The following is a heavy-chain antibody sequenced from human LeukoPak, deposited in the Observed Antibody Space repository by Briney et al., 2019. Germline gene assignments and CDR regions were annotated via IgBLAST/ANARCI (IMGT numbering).Heavy chain of an antibody. V-gene: IGHV3-9*01. CDR2: ITSKSGFI. CDR1: GFTLDDYA. Sequence: GGSLRLSCAASGFTLDDYAMPWVRQGPGKGLEWVAGITSKSGFIAYADSVKGRFTISRDNAKNSLYLQMNSLRPDDTALYYCAKDLYTYSLQYFHHWGQGTLVTVSS. D-gene: IGHD3-16*01. CDR3: AKDLYTYSLQYFHH. J-gene: IGHJ1*01.